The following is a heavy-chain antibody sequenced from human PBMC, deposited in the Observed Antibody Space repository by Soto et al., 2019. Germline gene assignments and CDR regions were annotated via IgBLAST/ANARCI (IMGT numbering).Heavy chain of an antibody. CDR3: AREYRRSSGWYPNQYYYYYYGMDV. V-gene: IGHV3-30-3*01. D-gene: IGHD6-19*01. CDR1: GFTFSSYA. CDR2: ISYDGSNK. J-gene: IGHJ6*02. Sequence: PGGSLRLSCAASGFTFSSYAMHWVRQAPGKGLEWVAVISYDGSNKYYADSVKGRFTISRDNSKNTLYLQMNSLRAEDTAVYYCAREYRRSSGWYPNQYYYYYYGMDVWGQGTTVTVSS.